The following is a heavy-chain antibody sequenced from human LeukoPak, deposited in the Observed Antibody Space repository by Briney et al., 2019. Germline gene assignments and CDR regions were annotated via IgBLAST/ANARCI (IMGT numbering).Heavy chain of an antibody. D-gene: IGHD1-26*01. CDR3: ARDLVVGATYWYFDL. CDR2: IYYSGST. V-gene: IGHV4-61*01. Sequence: PSETLSLTCTVSGGSVSSGSYYWSWIRQPPGKGLEWIGYIYYSGSTNYNPSLKSRVTISVDTSKNQFSLKLSSVTAADTAVYYCARDLVVGATYWYFDLWGRGTLVTVSS. J-gene: IGHJ2*01. CDR1: GGSVSSGSYY.